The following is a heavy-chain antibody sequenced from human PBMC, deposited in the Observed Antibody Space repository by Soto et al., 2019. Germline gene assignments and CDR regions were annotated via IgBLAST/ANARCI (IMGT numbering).Heavy chain of an antibody. J-gene: IGHJ4*02. V-gene: IGHV4-30-4*01. CDR2: IYHSGST. CDR1: GASVTSDDYY. CDR3: ARDPIFYYASSGYGGSYFDY. D-gene: IGHD3-22*01. Sequence: SETLSLTCAVSGASVTSDDYYRSWIRQPPGKGLEWIGYIYHSGSTYYNPSLKSRVSISIDTSQNQFSLKLTSLTAADTAVFYCARDPIFYYASSGYGGSYFDYWGQGSRVTVS.